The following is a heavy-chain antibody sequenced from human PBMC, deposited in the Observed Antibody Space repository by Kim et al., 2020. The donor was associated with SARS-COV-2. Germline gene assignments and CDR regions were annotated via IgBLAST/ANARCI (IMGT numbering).Heavy chain of an antibody. Sequence: GGSLRLSCAASGFTFSSYWMHWVRQVPGKGLMWVSRVNPDGSETTYADSVKGRFTISRDNAKNTLFLQVNSLRAEDTALYYCARAPHCGGASCSGFSYYGMAVWGQGTTVTVSS. J-gene: IGHJ6*02. CDR3: ARAPHCGGASCSGFSYYGMAV. V-gene: IGHV3-74*01. CDR1: GFTFSSYW. CDR2: VNPDGSET. D-gene: IGHD2-15*01.